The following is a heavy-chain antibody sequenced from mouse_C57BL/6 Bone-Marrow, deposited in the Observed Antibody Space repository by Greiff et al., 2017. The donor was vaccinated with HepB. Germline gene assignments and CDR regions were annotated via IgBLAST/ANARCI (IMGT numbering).Heavy chain of an antibody. Sequence: EVKVVESGGGLVQPGGSLKLSCAASGFTFSDYYMYWVRQTPEKRLEWVAYISNGGGSTYYPDTVKGRFTISRDNAKNTLYLQMSRLKSEDTAMYYCARHRSSGPFAYWGQGTLVTVSA. D-gene: IGHD3-2*02. CDR3: ARHRSSGPFAY. V-gene: IGHV5-12*01. J-gene: IGHJ3*01. CDR2: ISNGGGST. CDR1: GFTFSDYY.